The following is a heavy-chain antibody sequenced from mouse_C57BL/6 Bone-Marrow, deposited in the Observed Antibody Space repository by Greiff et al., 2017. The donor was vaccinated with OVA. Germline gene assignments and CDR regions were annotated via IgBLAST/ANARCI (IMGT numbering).Heavy chain of an antibody. CDR1: GYTFTSYW. V-gene: IGHV1-53*01. CDR3: ARDNYGSSPWYFDV. Sequence: QVQLQQPGTELVKPGASVKLSCKASGYTFTSYWMHWVKQSPGQGLEWIGNINPSNGGTNYNEKFKSKATLTVDKSSSTAYMQLSSLTSEDSAVYYCARDNYGSSPWYFDVWGTGTTVTVSS. D-gene: IGHD1-1*01. CDR2: INPSNGGT. J-gene: IGHJ1*03.